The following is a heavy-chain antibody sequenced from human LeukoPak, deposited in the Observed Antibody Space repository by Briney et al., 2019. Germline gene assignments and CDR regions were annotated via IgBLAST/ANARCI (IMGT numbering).Heavy chain of an antibody. CDR2: IYTGGST. D-gene: IGHD3-22*01. CDR1: GGSISSYY. CDR3: ARVPRRIDYHDSSSSLQPYFDY. J-gene: IGHJ4*02. Sequence: SETLSLTCTVSGGSISSYYWSWIRQPAGKGLEWIGRIYTGGSTNYNPSLKSRVTMSVDTSNNQFSLKLSSVTAADTAVYYCARVPRRIDYHDSSSSLQPYFDYWGQGTLVTVSS. V-gene: IGHV4-4*07.